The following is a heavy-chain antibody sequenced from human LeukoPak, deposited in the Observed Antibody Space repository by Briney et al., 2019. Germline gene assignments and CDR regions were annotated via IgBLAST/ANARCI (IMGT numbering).Heavy chain of an antibody. Sequence: PGGSLRLSCAASGFTFSSYGMRWVRQAPGEGLQWVSAISVSGGTTYYADSVKGRFTISRDNSKNTLYLQMNSLRAEDTAVYYCAKASAMIVVVSKHFDYWGQGTLVTVSS. D-gene: IGHD3-22*01. J-gene: IGHJ4*02. CDR2: ISVSGGTT. V-gene: IGHV3-23*01. CDR3: AKASAMIVVVSKHFDY. CDR1: GFTFSSYG.